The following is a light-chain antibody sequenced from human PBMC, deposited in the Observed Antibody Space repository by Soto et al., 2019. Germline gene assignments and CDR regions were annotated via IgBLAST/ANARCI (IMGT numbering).Light chain of an antibody. CDR1: QSLSSKF. CDR3: QQRHMWPIT. J-gene: IGKJ5*01. V-gene: IGKV3-11*01. CDR2: DAY. Sequence: IVLTQSPGTLSLSPGERATLSCRASQSLSSKFLVWYQQKPGQAPRLLIYDAYNRATGIPPRFSGSGSGTDFTLTISSLEPEDSAVYYCQQRHMWPITFGQGTRLEIK.